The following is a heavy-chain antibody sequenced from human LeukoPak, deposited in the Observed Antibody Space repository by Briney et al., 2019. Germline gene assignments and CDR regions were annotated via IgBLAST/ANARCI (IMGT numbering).Heavy chain of an antibody. V-gene: IGHV1-69*13. J-gene: IGHJ4*02. CDR1: GGTFISYA. CDR3: ARSLSPRVKTTTVYYFDY. CDR2: IIPIFGTA. Sequence: SVKVSCKASGGTFISYAISWVRQAPGQGLEWMGGIIPIFGTANYAQKFQGRVTITADESTSTAYVELSSLRSEDTAVYYCARSLSPRVKTTTVYYFDYWGQGTLVTVSS. D-gene: IGHD4-17*01.